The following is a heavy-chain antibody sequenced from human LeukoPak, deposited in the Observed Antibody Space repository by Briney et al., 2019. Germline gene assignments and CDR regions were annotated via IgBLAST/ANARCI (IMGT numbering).Heavy chain of an antibody. J-gene: IGHJ4*02. V-gene: IGHV3-21*01. CDR2: ISSSSSYI. CDR3: AREIYCSGGSCYPDDY. Sequence: GGSLRLSCAASGFTFSSYAMSWVRQAPGKGLEWVSSISSSSSYIYYADSVKGRFTISRDNAKNSLYLQMNSLRAEDTAVYYCAREIYCSGGSCYPDDYWGQGTLVTVSS. D-gene: IGHD2-15*01. CDR1: GFTFSSYA.